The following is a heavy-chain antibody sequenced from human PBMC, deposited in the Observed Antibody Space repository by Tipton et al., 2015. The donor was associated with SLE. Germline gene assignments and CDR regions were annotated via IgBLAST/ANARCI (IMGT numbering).Heavy chain of an antibody. J-gene: IGHJ4*02. V-gene: IGHV4-39*07. CDR2: IYYSGSN. D-gene: IGHD3-16*01. CDR3: RLITIASLFDY. CDR1: GGSISSSSYY. Sequence: TLSLTCTVSGGSISSSSYYWGWIRQPPGKGLEWIGSIYYSGSNYYNPSLKSRVTISVDTSKNQFSLKLSSVTAAETAVYYCRLITIASLFDYWGQGTLVPVAS.